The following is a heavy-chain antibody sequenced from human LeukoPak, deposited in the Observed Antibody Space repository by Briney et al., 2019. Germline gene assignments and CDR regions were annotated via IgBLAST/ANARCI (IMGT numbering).Heavy chain of an antibody. CDR1: GFTFASSA. Sequence: SVKVSCKASGFTFASSAMQWVRQARGQRLEWIGWIVVGSDNTNYAQKFQERVTITRDMSTSTAYMELSRLRSDDTAVYYCARERTPGSDAFDIWGQGTMVTVSS. CDR2: IVVGSDNT. V-gene: IGHV1-58*02. CDR3: ARERTPGSDAFDI. D-gene: IGHD3-10*01. J-gene: IGHJ3*02.